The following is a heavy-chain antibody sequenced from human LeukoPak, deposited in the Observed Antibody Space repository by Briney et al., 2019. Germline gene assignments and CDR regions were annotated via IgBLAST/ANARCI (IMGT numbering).Heavy chain of an antibody. Sequence: SETLSLTCAVYGGSFSGYYWSWIRQPPGKGLEWIGEINHSGSTNYNPSLKSRVTISVDTSKNQFSLKLSSVTAADTAVYYCARMEAAGSPWFDPWGQGTLVTVSS. D-gene: IGHD6-13*01. CDR1: GGSFSGYY. V-gene: IGHV4-34*01. CDR2: INHSGST. CDR3: ARMEAAGSPWFDP. J-gene: IGHJ5*02.